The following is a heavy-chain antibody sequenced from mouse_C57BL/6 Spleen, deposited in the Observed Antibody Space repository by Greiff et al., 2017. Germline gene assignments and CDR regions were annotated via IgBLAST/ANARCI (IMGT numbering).Heavy chain of an antibody. CDR3: ARSDSNYDY. V-gene: IGHV1-81*01. Sequence: QVQLQQSGAELARPGASVKLSCKASGYTFTSYGISWVKQRTGQGLEWIGEIYPRSGNTYYNEKFKGKATLTADKSSSTAYMELRSLTSEDSAVYFGARSDSNYDYSSQGTTLTVSS. D-gene: IGHD2-5*01. CDR1: GYTFTSYG. J-gene: IGHJ2*01. CDR2: IYPRSGNT.